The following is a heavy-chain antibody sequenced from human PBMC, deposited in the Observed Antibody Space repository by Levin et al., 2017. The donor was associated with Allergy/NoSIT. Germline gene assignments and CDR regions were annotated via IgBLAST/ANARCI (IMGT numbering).Heavy chain of an antibody. Sequence: PSETLSLTCTVSGGSISSGDYYWSWIRQPPGKGLEWIGYIYYSGSTYYNPSLKSRVTISVDTSKNQFSLKLSSVTAADTAVYYCARDMVRGVIIDYDGMDVWGQGTTVTVSS. CDR2: IYYSGST. V-gene: IGHV4-30-4*01. D-gene: IGHD3-10*01. J-gene: IGHJ6*02. CDR1: GGSISSGDYY. CDR3: ARDMVRGVIIDYDGMDV.